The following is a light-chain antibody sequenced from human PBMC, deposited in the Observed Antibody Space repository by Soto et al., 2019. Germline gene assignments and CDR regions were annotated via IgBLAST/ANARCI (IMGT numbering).Light chain of an antibody. V-gene: IGKV3-15*01. CDR3: QQYYNWPPLT. CDR2: GAS. J-gene: IGKJ4*01. CDR1: QSVGGN. Sequence: EIVMTQSPPTLSVSPGERVTLSCRVSQSVGGNVAWYQQRPGQAPRLLISGASTRASGVPARISGRGYGTEFTLTTSSLLAEDIGVYYCQQYYNWPPLTFGGGTKVEIK.